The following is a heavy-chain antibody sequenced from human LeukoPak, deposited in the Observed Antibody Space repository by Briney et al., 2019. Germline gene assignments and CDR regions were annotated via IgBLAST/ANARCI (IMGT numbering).Heavy chain of an antibody. J-gene: IGHJ6*04. CDR1: GFTFSSYW. CDR3: AELGITMIGGV. CDR2: INSDGSGT. D-gene: IGHD3-10*02. V-gene: IGHV3-74*01. Sequence: QAGGSLRLSCAASGFTFSSYWMHWVRQAPGKGLVWVSRINSDGSGTTYADSVKGRFTISRDNAKNTLYLQMNSLRAEDTAVYYCAELGITMIGGVWGKGATVTISS.